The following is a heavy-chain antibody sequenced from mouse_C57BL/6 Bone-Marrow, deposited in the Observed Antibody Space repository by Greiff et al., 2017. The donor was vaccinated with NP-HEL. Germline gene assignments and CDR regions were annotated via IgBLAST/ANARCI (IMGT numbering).Heavy chain of an antibody. CDR1: GFTFSSYG. J-gene: IGHJ2*01. D-gene: IGHD2-1*01. CDR3: ARHEGLYRGDY. CDR2: ISSGGSYT. Sequence: EVKLMESGGDLVKPGGSLKLSCAASGFTFSSYGMSWVRQTPDKRLEWVATISSGGSYTYYPDSVKGRFTISRDNAKNTLYLQMSSLKSEDTAMYYCARHEGLYRGDYWGQGTTLTVSS. V-gene: IGHV5-6*01.